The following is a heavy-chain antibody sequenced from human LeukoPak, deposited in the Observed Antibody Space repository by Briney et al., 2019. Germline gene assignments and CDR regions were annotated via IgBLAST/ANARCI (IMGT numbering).Heavy chain of an antibody. CDR2: IKSKTDGGTT. CDR3: MTDHIVVGVGFATPPPSQFDY. J-gene: IGHJ4*02. V-gene: IGHV3-15*01. CDR1: GFTFSNAW. D-gene: IGHD2-2*01. Sequence: SGGSLRLSCAASGFTFSNAWMNWVRQAPGKGLEWVGRIKSKTDGGTTDYAAPVKGRFTISRDDSKNTLYLQRNSRKTEDTAVYYCMTDHIVVGVGFATPPPSQFDYWGQGALVTVSS.